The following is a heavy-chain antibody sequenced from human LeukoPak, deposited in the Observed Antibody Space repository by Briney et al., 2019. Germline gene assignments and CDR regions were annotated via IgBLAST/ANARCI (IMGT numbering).Heavy chain of an antibody. V-gene: IGHV4-59*11. Sequence: SETLSLTCTVSGASITRRYWSWIRQPPGKGLEWIGYINYSGNTNYNPSLKSRVTISVDTSKNQFSLKLSSVTAADRAVYYCGRGGGGSYLEYSFDYWGQGTLVAVSS. CDR3: GRGGGGSYLEYSFDY. J-gene: IGHJ4*02. CDR2: INYSGNT. CDR1: GASITRRY. D-gene: IGHD3-10*01.